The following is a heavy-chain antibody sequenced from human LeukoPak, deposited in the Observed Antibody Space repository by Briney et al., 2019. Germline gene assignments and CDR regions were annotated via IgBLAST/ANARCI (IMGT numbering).Heavy chain of an antibody. Sequence: PGRSLGLSCAASGFTFDDYAMHWVRQAPGKGLEWVSGISWNSGSIGYADSVKGRFTISRDNAKNSLYLQMNSLRAEDTALYYCAKDIGGYSYGFGGLDYWGQGTLVTVSS. CDR3: AKDIGGYSYGFGGLDY. CDR1: GFTFDDYA. D-gene: IGHD5-18*01. V-gene: IGHV3-9*01. CDR2: ISWNSGSI. J-gene: IGHJ4*02.